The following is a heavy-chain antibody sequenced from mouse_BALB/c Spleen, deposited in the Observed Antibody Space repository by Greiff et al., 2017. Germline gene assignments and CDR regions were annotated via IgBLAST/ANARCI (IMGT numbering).Heavy chain of an antibody. Sequence: VQLKESGPGLVKPSQSLSLTCTVTGYSITSDYAWNWIRQFPGNKLEWIGYISYSGSTSYNPSLKSRISITRDTSKNQFFLQLNSVTTEDTATYYCARSVYYDYDGGFAYWGQGTLVTVSA. CDR1: GYSITSDYA. D-gene: IGHD2-4*01. V-gene: IGHV3-2*02. J-gene: IGHJ3*01. CDR3: ARSVYYDYDGGFAY. CDR2: ISYSGST.